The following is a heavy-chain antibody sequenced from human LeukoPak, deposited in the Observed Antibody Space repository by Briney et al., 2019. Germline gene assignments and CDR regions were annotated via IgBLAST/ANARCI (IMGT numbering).Heavy chain of an antibody. CDR1: GYSFTSYA. V-gene: IGHV7-4-1*02. CDR2: INTNTGNP. J-gene: IGHJ4*02. D-gene: IGHD6-19*01. Sequence: ASVKVSCKASGYSFTSYAMNWVRQAPGQGLEWMGWINTNTGNPTYAQGFTGRFVFSLDTSVSTAYLQISSLKAEDTAVYYCARDIEAYSSGWHTVDYWGQGTLVTVSS. CDR3: ARDIEAYSSGWHTVDY.